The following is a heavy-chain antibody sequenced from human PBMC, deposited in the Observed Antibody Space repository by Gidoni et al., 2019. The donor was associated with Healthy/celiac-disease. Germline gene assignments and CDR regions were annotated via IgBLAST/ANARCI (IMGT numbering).Heavy chain of an antibody. J-gene: IGHJ3*02. CDR3: ARQPKYYYDSGGAFDI. Sequence: QLQLQESGPGLVKPSETLSLTCTVSGGSISSSSYYWGWIRQPPGKGLEWIGSIYYSGSTYYNPSLKSRVTISVDTSKNQFSLKLSSVTAADTAVYYCARQPKYYYDSGGAFDIWGQGTMVTVSS. CDR2: IYYSGST. V-gene: IGHV4-39*01. CDR1: GGSISSSSYY. D-gene: IGHD3-22*01.